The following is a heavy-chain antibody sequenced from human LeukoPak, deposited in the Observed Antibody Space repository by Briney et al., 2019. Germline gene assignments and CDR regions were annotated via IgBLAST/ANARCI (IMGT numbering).Heavy chain of an antibody. CDR2: MNPNSGNT. Sequence: ASVKVPCKASGSTFTSYDINWVRQATGQGLEWMGWMNPNSGNTGYSQKFQGRVTITRNTSISTAYMELSSLRSEDTAVYYCARGRSSSRRWFDPWGQGTLVTVSS. J-gene: IGHJ5*02. D-gene: IGHD6-13*01. CDR3: ARGRSSSRRWFDP. CDR1: GSTFTSYD. V-gene: IGHV1-8*03.